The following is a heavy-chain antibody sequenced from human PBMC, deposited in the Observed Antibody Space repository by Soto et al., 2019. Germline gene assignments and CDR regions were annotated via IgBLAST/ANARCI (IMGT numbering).Heavy chain of an antibody. CDR2: ISSSSSTI. J-gene: IGHJ3*02. CDR1: GFTFSSYS. D-gene: IGHD2-15*01. V-gene: IGHV3-48*01. Sequence: GSLRLSCAASGFTFSSYSMNWVRQAPGKGLEWVSYISSSSSTIYYADSVKGRFTISRDNAKNSLYLQMNSLRAEDTAVYYCARYGRYCSGGSCYSVAFDTWGQGTMVTVSS. CDR3: ARYGRYCSGGSCYSVAFDT.